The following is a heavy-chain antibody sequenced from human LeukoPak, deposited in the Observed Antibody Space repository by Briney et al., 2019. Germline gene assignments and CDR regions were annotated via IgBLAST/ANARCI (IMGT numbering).Heavy chain of an antibody. Sequence: SETLSLTCTVSGGSISSDNWWSWVRQPPGKWLEWIGEINHFGSTNYNPSLKSRVTISIDTSKNQFSLKLSSVTAADTAVYYCARIRSRKWGFDYWGQGTLVTVSS. D-gene: IGHD1-26*01. CDR1: GGSISSDNW. V-gene: IGHV4-4*02. CDR2: INHFGST. CDR3: ARIRSRKWGFDY. J-gene: IGHJ4*02.